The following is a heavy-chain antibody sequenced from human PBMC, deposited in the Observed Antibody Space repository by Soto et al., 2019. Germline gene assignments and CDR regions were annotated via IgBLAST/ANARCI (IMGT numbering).Heavy chain of an antibody. D-gene: IGHD3-3*01. V-gene: IGHV1-69*13. Sequence: ASVKVSCKASGGTFSSYAISWVRQAPGQGLEWIGGIIPIFGTANYAQKFQGRVTITADESTSTAYMELSSLRSEDTAVYYCASGYDFWSGYSTKTYYYGMDVWGQGTTVTVSS. J-gene: IGHJ6*02. CDR1: GGTFSSYA. CDR2: IIPIFGTA. CDR3: ASGYDFWSGYSTKTYYYGMDV.